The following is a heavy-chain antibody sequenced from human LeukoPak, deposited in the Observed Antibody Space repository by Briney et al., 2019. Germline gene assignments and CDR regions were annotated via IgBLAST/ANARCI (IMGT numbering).Heavy chain of an antibody. J-gene: IGHJ4*02. D-gene: IGHD1-26*01. CDR3: AREVPYSGSLDLGYFDD. CDR1: GGSISSGSDY. CDR2: IDFSGST. V-gene: IGHV4-61*02. Sequence: PSETLSLTCTVSGGSISSGSDYWSWIRQPAGQGLEWIGRIDFSGSTIYNPSLKSRVTISVDTSRNQFSLKLTSVTAADTAVYYCAREVPYSGSLDLGYFDDWGQGTLVTVSS.